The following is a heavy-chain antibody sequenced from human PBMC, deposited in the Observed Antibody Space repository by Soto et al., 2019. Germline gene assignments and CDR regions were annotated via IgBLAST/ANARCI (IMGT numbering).Heavy chain of an antibody. CDR1: CGSISSGGYY. J-gene: IGHJ4*02. CDR2: IDNSGST. D-gene: IGHD5-12*01. V-gene: IGHV4-31*03. Sequence: ASETLSPTCTVSCGSISSGGYYWSWILQHPGKGLEWIGYIDNSGSTYYNPSLKSRVTMSVDTSENQFSLRLTSVTAADTAVYYCARDRMSGSAPYFQSLGQGTLVNVS. CDR3: ARDRMSGSAPYFQS.